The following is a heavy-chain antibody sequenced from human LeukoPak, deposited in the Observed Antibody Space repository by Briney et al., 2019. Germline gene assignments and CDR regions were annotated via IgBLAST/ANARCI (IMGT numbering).Heavy chain of an antibody. CDR3: AREGPYSSGLSGAFDI. D-gene: IGHD6-19*01. V-gene: IGHV3-13*01. CDR2: IGTAGDT. J-gene: IGHJ3*02. CDR1: GFTFSSYD. Sequence: PGGSLRLSCAASGFTFSSYDMHWVRQATGKGLEWVSAIGTAGDTYYPGSVKGRLTISRENAKNSLYLQMNSLRAGDTAVYYCAREGPYSSGLSGAFDIRGQGTMVTVSS.